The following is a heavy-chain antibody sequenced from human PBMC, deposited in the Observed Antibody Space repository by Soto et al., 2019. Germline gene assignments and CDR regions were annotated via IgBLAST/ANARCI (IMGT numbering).Heavy chain of an antibody. J-gene: IGHJ4*02. Sequence: QVQLVQSGAEVKKPGSPVRVSCTASGDTFNFYTISWVRQVPGQGPEWMGRIIPMLGMSNYAQKFQGRVTIMADKSTSTVYMNLSGLTSEDTAVYYCATNYSSGSTHFDYWGQGTLVTVSS. CDR3: ATNYSSGSTHFDY. V-gene: IGHV1-69*02. CDR2: IIPMLGMS. D-gene: IGHD3-10*01. CDR1: GDTFNFYT.